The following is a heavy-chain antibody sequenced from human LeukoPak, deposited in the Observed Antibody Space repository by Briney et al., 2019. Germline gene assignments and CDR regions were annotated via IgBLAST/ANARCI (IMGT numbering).Heavy chain of an antibody. CDR1: GGSISSYY. D-gene: IGHD2-2*01. CDR3: ARRPLVVRTGRDYYGMDV. CDR2: IYYSGST. Sequence: SETLSLTCTVSGGSISSYYWSWIRQPPGKGLEWIGYIYYSGSTNYNPSLKSRVTISVDTSENQFSLKLSSVTAADTAVYYCARRPLVVRTGRDYYGMDVWGQGTTVTVSS. V-gene: IGHV4-59*08. J-gene: IGHJ6*02.